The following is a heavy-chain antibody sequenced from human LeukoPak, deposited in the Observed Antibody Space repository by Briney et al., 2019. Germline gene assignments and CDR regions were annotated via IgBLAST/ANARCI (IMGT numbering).Heavy chain of an antibody. Sequence: ASVKVSCKASGGTFSSYAISWVRQAPGQGLEWMRGIIPIFGTANYAQKFQGRVTITADESTSTAYMELSSLRSEDTAAYYCARAYCSSTSCYAPTDYYYGMDVWGKGTTVTVSS. CDR1: GGTFSSYA. CDR2: IIPIFGTA. D-gene: IGHD2-2*01. V-gene: IGHV1-69*13. J-gene: IGHJ6*04. CDR3: ARAYCSSTSCYAPTDYYYGMDV.